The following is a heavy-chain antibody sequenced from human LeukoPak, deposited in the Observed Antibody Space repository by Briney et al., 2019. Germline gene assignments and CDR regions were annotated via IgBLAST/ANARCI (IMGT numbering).Heavy chain of an antibody. CDR1: GGSISRGDYY. J-gene: IGHJ3*02. D-gene: IGHD3-3*01. CDR2: INHSGST. CDR3: ARAPIPVLRLLEWSPREAFDI. Sequence: SETLSLTCTVSGGSISRGDYYWTWIRQPPGKGLEWIGEINHSGSTNYNPSLKSRVTISVDTSKNQFSLKLSSVTAADTAVYYCARAPIPVLRLLEWSPREAFDIWGQGTMVTVSS. V-gene: IGHV4-34*01.